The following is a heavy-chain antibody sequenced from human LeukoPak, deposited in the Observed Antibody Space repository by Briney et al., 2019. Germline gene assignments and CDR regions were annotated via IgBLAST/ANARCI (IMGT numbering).Heavy chain of an antibody. Sequence: GRSLRLSCAASGFTFDDYAMHWVRQAPGKGLEWVSGISWNSGSIGYADSVKGRFTISRDNAKNSLYLQMNSRRAEDTALYYCAKDRRGGGAAAGPRGYYYGMDVWGQGTTVTVSS. D-gene: IGHD6-13*01. CDR1: GFTFDDYA. CDR3: AKDRRGGGAAAGPRGYYYGMDV. V-gene: IGHV3-9*01. CDR2: ISWNSGSI. J-gene: IGHJ6*02.